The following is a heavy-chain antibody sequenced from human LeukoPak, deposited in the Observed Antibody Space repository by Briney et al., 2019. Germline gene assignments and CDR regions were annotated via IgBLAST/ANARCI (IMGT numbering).Heavy chain of an antibody. Sequence: KPSETLSLTCTVSGGSISSSYWSWIRQPAGKGLEWIGRIYTSGSTNYNPSLKSRVTMSVDTSKNQSSLKLSSVTAADTAVYYCARDLSIAARPFNWFDPWGQGTLVTVSS. CDR2: IYTSGST. CDR3: ARDLSIAARPFNWFDP. V-gene: IGHV4-4*07. CDR1: GGSISSSY. J-gene: IGHJ5*02. D-gene: IGHD6-6*01.